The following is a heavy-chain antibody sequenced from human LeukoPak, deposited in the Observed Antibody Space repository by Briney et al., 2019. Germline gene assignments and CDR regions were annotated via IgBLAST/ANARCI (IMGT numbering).Heavy chain of an antibody. Sequence: GGSLRLSCAASGFTFSSYAMSWVRQAPGKGLEWVSAISGSGGSTYYADSVKGRFTISRDNSKNTLYLQMNSLRAEDTAVYYCAKVLQFCYDSSGYYAGYYFDYWGQGTLVTVSS. CDR1: GFTFSSYA. J-gene: IGHJ4*02. CDR3: AKVLQFCYDSSGYYAGYYFDY. CDR2: ISGSGGST. D-gene: IGHD3-22*01. V-gene: IGHV3-23*01.